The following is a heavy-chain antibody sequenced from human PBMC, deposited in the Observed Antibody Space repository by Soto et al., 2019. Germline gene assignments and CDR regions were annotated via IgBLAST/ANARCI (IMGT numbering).Heavy chain of an antibody. V-gene: IGHV1-18*01. Sequence: ASVKVSCKASGYTFTSYGISWVRQAPGQGLEWMGWISAYNGNTNYAQKLQGRVTMTTDTSTSTAYMELRSLRSDDTAVYYCARGMRPPFYYYYYMDVWGKGTTVTVSS. CDR3: ARGMRPPFYYYYYMDV. J-gene: IGHJ6*03. CDR1: GYTFTSYG. CDR2: ISAYNGNT. D-gene: IGHD6-13*01.